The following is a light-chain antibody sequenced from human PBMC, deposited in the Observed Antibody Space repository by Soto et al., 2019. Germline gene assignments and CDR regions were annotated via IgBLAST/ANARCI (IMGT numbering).Light chain of an antibody. CDR1: QSVSSSY. V-gene: IGKV3-20*01. J-gene: IGKJ4*01. CDR3: QQYGSSPLT. CDR2: GAS. Sequence: EIVLTQSPGTLSLSPGERATLSCRANQSVSSSYLAWYQQKPGQAPRLLIYGASSRATGIPDRFSGSGSGTDFTLTISRLEPEDFAVSYCQQYGSSPLTFGGGTKVDIK.